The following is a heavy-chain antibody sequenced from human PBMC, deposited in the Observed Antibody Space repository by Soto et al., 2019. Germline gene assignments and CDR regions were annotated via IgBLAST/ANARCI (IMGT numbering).Heavy chain of an antibody. Sequence: GGSLRLSCAASGFTFSTYGMHWVRQGTGQGLEWVSTIGIADNRYYLGSVKGRFTISRDDAEKSLYLQMKSLKAGDTAAYYCARGTIAPGYWLDVWGQGTTVTVSS. CDR1: GFTFSTYG. J-gene: IGHJ6*02. CDR2: IGIADNR. D-gene: IGHD2-8*02. V-gene: IGHV3-13*04. CDR3: ARGTIAPGYWLDV.